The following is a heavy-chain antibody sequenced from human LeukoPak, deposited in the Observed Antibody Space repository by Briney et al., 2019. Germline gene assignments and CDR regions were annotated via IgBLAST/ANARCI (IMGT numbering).Heavy chain of an antibody. J-gene: IGHJ1*01. Sequence: PGGSLRLSCAASGFTFSTYSMNWVRQAPGKGLEWVSFISSSSTYIYHVDSVKGRFTISRDNAKNSLVLQMNSLRAEDTAVYYCARDRYINGRFGEIGHWGQGTLVIVSS. CDR3: ARDRYINGRFGEIGH. D-gene: IGHD3-10*01. V-gene: IGHV3-21*01. CDR2: ISSSSTYI. CDR1: GFTFSTYS.